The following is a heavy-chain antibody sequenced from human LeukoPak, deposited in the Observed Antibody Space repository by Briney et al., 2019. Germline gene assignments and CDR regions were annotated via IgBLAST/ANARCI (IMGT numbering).Heavy chain of an antibody. D-gene: IGHD3-10*01. Sequence: GGSLRLSCAASGFTFNNYAMSWVRQLPGKGLEWVSTISDSGSSTYYADSVKGRFTISRDNYRNTLYLQMDSLRAEDTAIYYCAKVPSSDYGSGRPPFMDVWGQGTTVAVSS. CDR2: ISDSGSST. CDR1: GFTFNNYA. V-gene: IGHV3-23*01. J-gene: IGHJ6*02. CDR3: AKVPSSDYGSGRPPFMDV.